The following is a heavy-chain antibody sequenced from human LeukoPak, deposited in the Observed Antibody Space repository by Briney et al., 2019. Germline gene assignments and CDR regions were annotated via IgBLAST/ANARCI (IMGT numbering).Heavy chain of an antibody. V-gene: IGHV3-23*01. CDR2: VSGDGRTT. J-gene: IGHJ4*02. Sequence: GGSLRLSCAASGFTFNNYAMSWVRQVPGKGLEWVSAVSGDGRTTHYVDSVKGRFTISRDNSRNTLYLQMSSLRAEDTAIYYCAKDSVVRNTGSYYFASWGQGTLVTVSS. D-gene: IGHD1-26*01. CDR3: AKDSVVRNTGSYYFAS. CDR1: GFTFNNYA.